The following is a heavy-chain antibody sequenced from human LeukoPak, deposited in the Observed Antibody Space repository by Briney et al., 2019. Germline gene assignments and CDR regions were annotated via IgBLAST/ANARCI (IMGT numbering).Heavy chain of an antibody. CDR2: IYSGGST. CDR1: GFSVSSNY. J-gene: IGHJ4*02. D-gene: IGHD6-13*01. CDR3: ATGRVAAAAHYFDY. V-gene: IGHV3-53*01. Sequence: GGSLRLSCAASGFSVSSNYMSWVRQAPGKGLEWVSVIYSGGSTYYADSVKGRFTISRDNSKNTLYLQMNSLRAEDTAVYYCATGRVAAAAHYFDYWGQGTLVTVSS.